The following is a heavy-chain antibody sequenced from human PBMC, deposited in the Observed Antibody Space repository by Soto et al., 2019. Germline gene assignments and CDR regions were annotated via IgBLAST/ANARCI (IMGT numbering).Heavy chain of an antibody. J-gene: IGHJ3*02. D-gene: IGHD3-16*02. CDR1: GYTFTSYG. Sequence: GASVKVSCKASGYTFTSYGISWVRQAPGQGLEWMGWISAYNGNTNYAQKLQGRVTMTTDTSTSTAYMELRSLRSEDTAVYYCASIWGSYRFTGLVVHEDLFDIWGQRTTDTGSS. CDR2: ISAYNGNT. V-gene: IGHV1-18*01. CDR3: ASIWGSYRFTGLVVHEDLFDI.